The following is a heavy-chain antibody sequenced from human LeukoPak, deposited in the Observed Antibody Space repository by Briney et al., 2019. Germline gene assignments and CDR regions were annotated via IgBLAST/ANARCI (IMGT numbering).Heavy chain of an antibody. CDR1: GYTFTGYY. CDR2: ISAYNGNT. Sequence: ASVKVSCKASGYTFTGYYMHWVRQAPGQGLEWMGWISAYNGNTNYAQKLQGRVTMTTDTSTSTAYMELRSLRSDDTAVYYCARDRRQSLDNWGQGTLVTVSS. J-gene: IGHJ4*02. V-gene: IGHV1-18*04. D-gene: IGHD2-2*03. CDR3: ARDRRQSLDN.